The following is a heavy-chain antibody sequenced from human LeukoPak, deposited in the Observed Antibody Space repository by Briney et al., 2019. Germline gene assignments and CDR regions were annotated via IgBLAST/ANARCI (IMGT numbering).Heavy chain of an antibody. CDR2: IYHSGST. CDR1: GYSISSGYY. D-gene: IGHD2-15*01. J-gene: IGHJ6*03. CDR3: ARGDIDYYYMDV. Sequence: SETLSLTCGVSGYSISSGYYWGWIRQPPGKGLEWIGSIYHSGSTYYNPSLKSRVTISVDTSKNQFSLKLSSVTAADTAVYYCARGDIDYYYMDVWGKGTTVTVSS. V-gene: IGHV4-38-2*01.